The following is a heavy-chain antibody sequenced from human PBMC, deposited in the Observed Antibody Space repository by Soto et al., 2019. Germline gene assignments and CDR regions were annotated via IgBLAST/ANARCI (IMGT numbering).Heavy chain of an antibody. CDR1: GFTFSNYG. CDR2: LSGIGGTT. D-gene: IGHD6-19*01. J-gene: IGHJ3*01. V-gene: IGHV3-23*01. Sequence: EVQLLESGGGLVQPGGSLRLSCAASGFTFSNYGMTWVRQAPGKGLEWVSGLSGIGGTTYYADSVKGRFTISRDNSKETLYLQMNSLRAEDTAVYDCAKVGVAGLGAFDLWCQGTMVTVSS. CDR3: AKVGVAGLGAFDL.